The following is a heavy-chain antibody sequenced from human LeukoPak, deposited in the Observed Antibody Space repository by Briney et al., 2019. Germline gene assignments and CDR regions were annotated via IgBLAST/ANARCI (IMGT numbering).Heavy chain of an antibody. Sequence: SETLSLTCTVSGGSISSHYWSWIRQPPGRGLEGIGYIYYSGSTNYTPSLKSRVTITVDTSKNQFSLKLSSVTAADTAVYYCARAGPSGLVFAYWGQGTLVTVSS. D-gene: IGHD3-3*01. CDR3: ARAGPSGLVFAY. CDR1: GGSISSHY. V-gene: IGHV4-59*11. J-gene: IGHJ4*02. CDR2: IYYSGST.